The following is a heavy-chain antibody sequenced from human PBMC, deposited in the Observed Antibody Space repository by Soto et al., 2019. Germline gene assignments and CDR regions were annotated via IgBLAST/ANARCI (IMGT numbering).Heavy chain of an antibody. J-gene: IGHJ4*02. CDR2: ISAYNGNT. Sequence: ASVKVSCKASGYTFTSYGISWVRQAPGQGLEWMGWISAYNGNTNYAQKLQGRVTMTTDTSTSTAYMELRSLRSDDTAVYYCARDMRFLEWLPSLDYWGQGTLVTVSS. V-gene: IGHV1-18*01. CDR1: GYTFTSYG. D-gene: IGHD3-3*01. CDR3: ARDMRFLEWLPSLDY.